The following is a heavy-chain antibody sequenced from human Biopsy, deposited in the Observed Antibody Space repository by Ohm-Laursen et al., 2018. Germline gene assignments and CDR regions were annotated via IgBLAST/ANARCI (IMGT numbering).Heavy chain of an antibody. J-gene: IGHJ2*01. CDR1: GYTFTDSY. CDR2: INPNSGGT. V-gene: IGHV1-2*02. CDR3: ARGGLNYWYFDL. Sequence: ASVKASCKASGYTFTDSYMHWVRQAPGQGLEWMGWINPNSGGTNYAQKFQGRVTMTRDTSMSTAYMEPNRLRSDDTAVYYCARGGLNYWYFDLWGRGTLVTVSS. D-gene: IGHD1-26*01.